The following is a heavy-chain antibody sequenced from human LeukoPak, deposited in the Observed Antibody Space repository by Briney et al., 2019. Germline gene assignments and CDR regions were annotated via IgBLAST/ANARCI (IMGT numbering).Heavy chain of an antibody. V-gene: IGHV4-39*02. D-gene: IGHD2-21*01. CDR3: ARVGAGLSHFDS. CDR1: GGSITGNAYD. J-gene: IGHJ4*02. CDR2: IYYSGST. Sequence: SETLSLTGSVSGGSITGNAYDWCSIRQPPGKGLEWIGSIYYSGSTFYNPSLKSRVTISVDTSKNQFSLRLSSVTAADSAVYYCARVGAGLSHFDSWGQGDLVTVSS.